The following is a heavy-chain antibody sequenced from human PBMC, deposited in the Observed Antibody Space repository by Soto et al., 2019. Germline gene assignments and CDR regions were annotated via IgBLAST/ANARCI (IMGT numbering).Heavy chain of an antibody. CDR2: IIPIFGTA. CDR1: GGTFSSYA. J-gene: IGHJ4*02. V-gene: IGHV1-69*13. Sequence: GASVKVSCKASGGTFSSYAISWVRQAPGQGLEWMGGIIPIFGTANYAQKFQGRVTITADESTSTAYMELSSLRSEDTAVYYCATPGPAATTFDYWGQGTLVTVSS. D-gene: IGHD2-2*01. CDR3: ATPGPAATTFDY.